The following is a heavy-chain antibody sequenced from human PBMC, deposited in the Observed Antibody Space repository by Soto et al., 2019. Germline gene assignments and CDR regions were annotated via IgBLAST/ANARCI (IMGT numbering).Heavy chain of an antibody. Sequence: ASVKVSCKASGYTFTGYYMHWVRQAPGPGLEWMGWINPNSGGTNYAQKFQGWVTMTRDTSISTAYMELSRLRSDDTAVYYCARGACSGGSCYRTDAFDIWGQGTMVTVSS. D-gene: IGHD2-15*01. V-gene: IGHV1-2*04. CDR1: GYTFTGYY. CDR3: ARGACSGGSCYRTDAFDI. CDR2: INPNSGGT. J-gene: IGHJ3*02.